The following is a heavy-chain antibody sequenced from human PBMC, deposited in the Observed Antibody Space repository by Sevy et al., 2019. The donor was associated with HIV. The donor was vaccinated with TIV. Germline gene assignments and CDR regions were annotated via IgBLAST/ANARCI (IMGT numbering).Heavy chain of an antibody. D-gene: IGHD1-26*01. V-gene: IGHV4-39*01. CDR3: AKEGLLGPTTGDF. Sequence: SETLSLTCTVSGVSIINTSYYWGWIRQPPGKGLEWIGTISYHGATQYNWSLKSRVTLSVDTSKNQFSLKLNSETAADTAMYYCAKEGLLGPTTGDFWGQGILVAVSS. CDR1: GVSIINTSYY. J-gene: IGHJ4*02. CDR2: ISYHGAT.